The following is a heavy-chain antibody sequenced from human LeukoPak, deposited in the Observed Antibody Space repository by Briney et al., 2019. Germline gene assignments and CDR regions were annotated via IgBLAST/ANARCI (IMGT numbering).Heavy chain of an antibody. J-gene: IGHJ6*03. CDR3: ASRYYSYYYMDV. CDR2: NYYSGST. V-gene: IGHV4-39*01. Sequence: SETLSLTCNVSGVSISSMSYYWGWIRQPPGKGLEWIGSNYYSGSTDYNPSLKSRVTISVDMSKNQFSLKLTSVTAADTAVYYCASRYYSYYYMDVWGKGTTVIVSS. CDR1: GVSISSMSYY.